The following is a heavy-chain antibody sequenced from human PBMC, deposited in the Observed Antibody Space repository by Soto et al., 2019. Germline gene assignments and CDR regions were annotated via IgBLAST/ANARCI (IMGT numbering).Heavy chain of an antibody. CDR1: GDSVSSNSAA. Sequence: SQTLSLTCAISGDSVSSNSAAWNWIRQSPSRGLEWLGRTYYRSKWYNDYAASVKSRITISPDTSKNQFSLHVNSVTPEDTAVYYCARGGGHCSGGSCYSHYYYAKDVWGQGTPVTVSS. CDR2: TYYRSKWYN. CDR3: ARGGGHCSGGSCYSHYYYAKDV. V-gene: IGHV6-1*01. D-gene: IGHD2-15*01. J-gene: IGHJ6*02.